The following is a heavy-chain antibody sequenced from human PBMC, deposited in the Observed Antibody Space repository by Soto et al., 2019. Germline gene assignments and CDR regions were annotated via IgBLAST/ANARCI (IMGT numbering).Heavy chain of an antibody. CDR1: GGSISSSSYY. CDR3: ARESLTKLGIAAAGTWPG. D-gene: IGHD6-13*01. Sequence: QLQLQESGPGLVKPSKTLSLTCAVSGGSISSSSYYWGWIHQPPGKGLEWIGSFYYSGSTYYNPSLKSRVTISVDTSKNQFSLKLSSVTAADTAVYYCARESLTKLGIAAAGTWPGWGQGTLVTVSS. V-gene: IGHV4-39*02. J-gene: IGHJ4*02. CDR2: FYYSGST.